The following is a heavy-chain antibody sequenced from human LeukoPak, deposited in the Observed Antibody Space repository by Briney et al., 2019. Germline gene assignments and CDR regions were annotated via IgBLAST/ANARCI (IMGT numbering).Heavy chain of an antibody. CDR2: ITSSNNYI. CDR3: ARGEFGDYYYFYMDV. J-gene: IGHJ6*03. V-gene: IGHV3-21*01. Sequence: GGSLRLSCAASGFIISSYWMSWVRQAPGKGLEWVSSITSSNNYIYYGDSVKGRFTISRDDAKNSLFLQMNSLRAEDTATYYCARGEFGDYYYFYMDVWGKGTTVTVSS. CDR1: GFIISSYW. D-gene: IGHD2/OR15-2a*01.